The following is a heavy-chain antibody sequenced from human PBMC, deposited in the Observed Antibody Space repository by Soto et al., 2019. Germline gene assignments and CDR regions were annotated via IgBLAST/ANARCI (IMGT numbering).Heavy chain of an antibody. V-gene: IGHV1-18*01. CDR2: ISAFNGKT. J-gene: IGHJ4*01. Sequence: QIQLVQSGAEVKKPGASVKVSCQASGYTFNIYGINWVRQAPGQGLEWMGWISAFNGKTNYAQNVQGRVTMTTDTYTSTAYVELRSLRSDDTAVYYCARDRVPKSSGFFPFDYWGHGTLVTVSS. D-gene: IGHD3-22*01. CDR1: GYTFNIYG. CDR3: ARDRVPKSSGFFPFDY.